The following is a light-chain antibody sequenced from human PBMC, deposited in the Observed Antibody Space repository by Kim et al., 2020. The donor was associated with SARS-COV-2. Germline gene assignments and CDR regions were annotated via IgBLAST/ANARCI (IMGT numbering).Light chain of an antibody. Sequence: SSELTQDPAVSVAVGQTVKITCQGDSLRRYYASWYQQKPGQAPVLVIYGRNNRPSGIPDRFSGSTSGNTASLTITGAQAEDEADYYCKSRGSSGNVVFGGGTKLTVL. CDR3: KSRGSSGNVV. V-gene: IGLV3-19*01. CDR1: SLRRYY. CDR2: GRN. J-gene: IGLJ2*01.